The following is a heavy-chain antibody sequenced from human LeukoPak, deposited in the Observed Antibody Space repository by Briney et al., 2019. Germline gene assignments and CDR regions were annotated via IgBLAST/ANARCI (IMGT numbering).Heavy chain of an antibody. CDR3: ARRGTDYCTPSSCHPNCFAP. D-gene: IGHD4-11*01. CDR2: IDGSSSRT. CDR1: GFIFSDYY. V-gene: IGHV3-11*03. J-gene: IGHJ5*02. Sequence: GGSLPLSCAASGFIFSDYYVSWMRQAPGKGLEWLSYIDGSSSRTNYADSVKGRFTISRDNVKNSLYLQMNSLRAEDTAVYFCARRGTDYCTPSSCHPNCFAPWGEACQVTVSS.